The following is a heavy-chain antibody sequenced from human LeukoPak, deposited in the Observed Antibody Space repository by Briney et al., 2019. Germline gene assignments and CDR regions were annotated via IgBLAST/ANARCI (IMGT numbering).Heavy chain of an antibody. CDR3: AKDGAWLRFDD. CDR1: GFPFSSHG. Sequence: GSLRLSCAGSGFPFSSHGMNWVRQAPGKGPEWVSGISPGGGPTYYADSVKGRFSISRDDLKNTLYLQMTNLRAEDTAVYYCAKDGAWLRFDDWGQGILVTVFS. V-gene: IGHV3-23*01. D-gene: IGHD5-12*01. CDR2: ISPGGGPT. J-gene: IGHJ4*02.